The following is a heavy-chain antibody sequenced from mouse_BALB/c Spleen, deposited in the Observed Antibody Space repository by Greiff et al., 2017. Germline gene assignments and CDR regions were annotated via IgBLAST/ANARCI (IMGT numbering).Heavy chain of an antibody. J-gene: IGHJ3*01. CDR3: ARRGVDYDDGAWFAY. V-gene: IGHV5-17*02. CDR1: GFTFSSFG. D-gene: IGHD2-4*01. Sequence: EVMLVESGGGLVQPGGSRKLSCAASGFTFSSFGMHWVRQAPEKGLEWVAYISSGRSTIYYADTVKGRFTISRDNPKNTLFLQMTSLRSEDTAMYYCARRGVDYDDGAWFAYWGQGTLVTVSA. CDR2: ISSGRSTI.